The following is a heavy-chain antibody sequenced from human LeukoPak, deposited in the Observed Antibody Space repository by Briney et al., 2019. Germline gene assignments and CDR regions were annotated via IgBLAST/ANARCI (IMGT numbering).Heavy chain of an antibody. CDR2: ISGSGGST. Sequence: AGGSLRLSCAASGFTFSTYSINWVRQAPGKGLEWVSAISGSGGSTYYADSVKGRFTISRDNSKNTLYLQMNSLRAEDTAVYYCAKAYPIVVVPAAIRAPFDYWGQGTLVTVSS. J-gene: IGHJ4*02. CDR3: AKAYPIVVVPAAIRAPFDY. CDR1: GFTFSTYS. V-gene: IGHV3-23*01. D-gene: IGHD2-2*02.